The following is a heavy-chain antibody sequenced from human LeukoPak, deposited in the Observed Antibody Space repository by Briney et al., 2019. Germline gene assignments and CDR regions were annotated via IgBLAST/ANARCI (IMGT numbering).Heavy chain of an antibody. V-gene: IGHV3-72*01. J-gene: IGHJ3*02. CDR1: RFTFSDQY. D-gene: IGHD5-12*01. CDR2: SANKADSYTT. Sequence: GGSLRLSCADSRFTFSDQYMDWVRQAPGKGLEWVGRSANKADSYTTEYAASVKGRFTISRDDSKNPMFLQMNSLEIEDTAVYYCTRGYSGASIYAFDIWGLGTMVTVSS. CDR3: TRGYSGASIYAFDI.